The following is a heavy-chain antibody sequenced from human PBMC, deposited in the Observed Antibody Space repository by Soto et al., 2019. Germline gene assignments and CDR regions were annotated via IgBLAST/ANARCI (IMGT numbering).Heavy chain of an antibody. D-gene: IGHD3-3*01. CDR2: IRSKAYGGTT. J-gene: IGHJ6*04. Sequence: GGSLRLSCTASGFTFGDYAMSWFRQAPGKGLEWVGFIRSKAYGGTTEYAASVKGRFTISRDDSKSIAYLQMNSLKTEDTAVYYCTRGGDSGITIFGVVTPMDVWGKGTTVTVSS. CDR3: TRGGDSGITIFGVVTPMDV. V-gene: IGHV3-49*03. CDR1: GFTFGDYA.